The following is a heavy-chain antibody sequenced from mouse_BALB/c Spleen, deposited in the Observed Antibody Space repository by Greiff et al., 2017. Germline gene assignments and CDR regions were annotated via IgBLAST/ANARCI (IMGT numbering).Heavy chain of an antibody. CDR3: ARRGSYGSSYYYAMDY. CDR2: IDPSDSET. J-gene: IGHJ4*01. V-gene: IGHV1S127*01. Sequence: VQLQQSGPQLVRPGASVKISCKASGYSFTSYWMHWVKQRPGQGLEWIGMIDPSDSETRLNQKFKDKATLTVDKSSSTAYMQLSSPTSEDSAVYYCARRGSYGSSYYYAMDYWGQGTSVTVSS. CDR1: GYSFTSYW. D-gene: IGHD1-1*01.